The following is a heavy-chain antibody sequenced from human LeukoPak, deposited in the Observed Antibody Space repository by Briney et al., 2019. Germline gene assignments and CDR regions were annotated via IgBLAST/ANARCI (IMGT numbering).Heavy chain of an antibody. CDR1: GFTFRRYA. Sequence: PGGSLRLSCAASGFTFRRYAMSWVRQAPGKGLEWVSAISGGGGIAYYADSVKGRFTISRDNSQSTLYLQMNSLRAEDTAVYYCAKVLDILTGVFDYWGQGTLVTVSS. D-gene: IGHD3-9*01. CDR2: ISGGGGIA. V-gene: IGHV3-23*01. CDR3: AKVLDILTGVFDY. J-gene: IGHJ4*02.